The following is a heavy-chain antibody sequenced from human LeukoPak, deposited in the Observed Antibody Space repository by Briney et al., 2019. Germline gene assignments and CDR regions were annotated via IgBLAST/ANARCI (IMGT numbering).Heavy chain of an antibody. Sequence: ASVKVSCKASGYTFTSYGISWVRQAPGQGLEWMGWISAYNGNTNYAQKLQGRVTMTTDTSTSTAYMELSSLRSEDTAVYYCARGGSSANYYYYGMDVWGQGTTVTVSS. CDR3: ARGGSSANYYYYGMDV. CDR2: ISAYNGNT. J-gene: IGHJ6*02. V-gene: IGHV1-18*01. D-gene: IGHD6-6*01. CDR1: GYTFTSYG.